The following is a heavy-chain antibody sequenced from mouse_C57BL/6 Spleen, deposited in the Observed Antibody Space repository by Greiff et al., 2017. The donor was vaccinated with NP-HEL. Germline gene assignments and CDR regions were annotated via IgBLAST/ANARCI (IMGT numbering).Heavy chain of an antibody. V-gene: IGHV2-2*01. CDR1: GFSLTSYG. D-gene: IGHD1-1*01. Sequence: VQLQQSGPGLVQPSQSLSITCTVSGFSLTSYGVHWVRQSPGKGLEWLGVIWSGGSTDYNAAVISRLSISKDNSKSQVFFKMNSLQADDTAIYYCARDYYGSSSWFAYWGQGTLVTVSA. CDR3: ARDYYGSSSWFAY. CDR2: IWSGGST. J-gene: IGHJ3*01.